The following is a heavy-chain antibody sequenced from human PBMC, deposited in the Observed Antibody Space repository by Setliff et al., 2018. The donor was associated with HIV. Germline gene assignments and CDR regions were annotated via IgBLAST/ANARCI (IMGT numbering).Heavy chain of an antibody. CDR2: IYYSGTT. CDR3: ASEAWTSYRSSSGYYYYYMDV. D-gene: IGHD6-6*01. CDR1: GDSVSSASYY. J-gene: IGHJ6*03. Sequence: SETLSLTFTVSGDSVSSASYYWSWIRQPPGKGLEWIGYIYYSGTTKYNPSLKSRVTISVDTSKNQFSLKLSSVTAADTAVYYCASEAWTSYRSSSGYYYYYMDVWGKGTTVTVSS. V-gene: IGHV4-61*01.